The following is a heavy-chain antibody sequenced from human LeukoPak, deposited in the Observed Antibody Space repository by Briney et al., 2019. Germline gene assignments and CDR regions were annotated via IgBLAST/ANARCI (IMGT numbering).Heavy chain of an antibody. CDR3: ARSYYDILSGPGGFDI. J-gene: IGHJ3*02. D-gene: IGHD3-9*01. V-gene: IGHV4-30-4*01. Sequence: SETLSLTCTVSGRSISSGDYYWRWVRQPPGKGLEWIGYIYYSGSTYYNPSLKSRLTISVDTSKNQFSLKLSSVTAADTAVYYCARSYYDILSGPGGFDIWGQGTMVTVSS. CDR1: GRSISSGDYY. CDR2: IYYSGST.